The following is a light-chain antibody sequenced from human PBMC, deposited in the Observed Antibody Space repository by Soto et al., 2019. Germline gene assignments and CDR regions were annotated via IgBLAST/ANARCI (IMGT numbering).Light chain of an antibody. Sequence: DIVMTQSPLSLPVTPGEPASISCRSSQSLLHSNGYNYLDWYLQKPGQSPQLLIYLGSNRASGVPDRFSGSGSGTDFTLKISRVXAEDVGVYYCMQALQTTWTFGQGTKVEIK. CDR1: QSLLHSNGYNY. CDR2: LGS. V-gene: IGKV2-28*01. J-gene: IGKJ1*01. CDR3: MQALQTTWT.